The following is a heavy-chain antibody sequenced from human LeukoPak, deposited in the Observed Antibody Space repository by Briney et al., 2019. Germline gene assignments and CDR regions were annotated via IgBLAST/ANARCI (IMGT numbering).Heavy chain of an antibody. Sequence: SVKVSYKASGGTFSSHAIAWVRQAPGQGPEWMGGIIPISGTANYVQKFQGRVTITTDESTSTAYLELSSLASDDTAVYYCARGLQYQLLKALGHYYMDVWGEGTTVTVSS. D-gene: IGHD2-2*01. V-gene: IGHV1-69*05. CDR1: GGTFSSHA. CDR3: ARGLQYQLLKALGHYYMDV. CDR2: IIPISGTA. J-gene: IGHJ6*03.